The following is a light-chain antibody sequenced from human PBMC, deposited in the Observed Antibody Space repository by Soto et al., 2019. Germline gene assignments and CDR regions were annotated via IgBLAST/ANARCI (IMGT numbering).Light chain of an antibody. J-gene: IGLJ1*01. CDR3: SSYANSNNLPYV. CDR1: SSDVGGYNY. Sequence: QSALTQPPSASGSPGQSVTISCTGTSSDVGGYNYVSWYQQHPGKAPKLMIYEINKRPSGVPDRFSGSKSGNTASLTVSALQAEDEADYYCSSYANSNNLPYVFGTGTKLTVL. V-gene: IGLV2-8*01. CDR2: EIN.